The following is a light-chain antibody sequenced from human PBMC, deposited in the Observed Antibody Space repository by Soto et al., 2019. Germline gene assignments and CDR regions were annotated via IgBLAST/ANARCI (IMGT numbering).Light chain of an antibody. CDR2: ATS. V-gene: IGKV3-20*01. CDR1: QSVDSNF. J-gene: IGKJ5*01. CDR3: QQYGGSPVT. Sequence: EIVLTQSPGTLSLSPGERATLSCRANQSVDSNFLAWNQQKPGQAPRLLIYATSTRATGIPDRFSGSGSGTDFTLTISRLEPEDFAVYYCQQYGGSPVTFGQGTRLEIK.